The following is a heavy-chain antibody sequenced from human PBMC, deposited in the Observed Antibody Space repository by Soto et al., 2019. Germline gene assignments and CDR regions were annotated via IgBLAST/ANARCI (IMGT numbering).Heavy chain of an antibody. CDR3: AGGGYSSSWFYYYYMDV. J-gene: IGHJ6*03. V-gene: IGHV1-8*01. CDR2: MNPNSGNT. D-gene: IGHD6-13*01. CDR1: GYTFTSYD. Sequence: QVQLVQSGAEVKKPGASVKVSCKASGYTFTSYDINWVRQATGQGLEWMGWMNPNSGNTGYAQKFQGRVTMTRNTYISTAYMELSSLRSEDTAVYYCAGGGYSSSWFYYYYMDVWGKGTTVTVSS.